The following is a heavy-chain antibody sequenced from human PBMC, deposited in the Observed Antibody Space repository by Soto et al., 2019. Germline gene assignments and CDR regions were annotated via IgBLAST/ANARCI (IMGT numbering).Heavy chain of an antibody. J-gene: IGHJ4*02. D-gene: IGHD5-12*01. Sequence: QVQLQESGPGLVKPSETLSLACTVSGVSITSYYWNWIRQPPGKGLEWIGKIYHSGSTDYNPSLKSRVTXSXXTSKNQFSLKLRSVTAADKAVYYCARAQSGFLFDYWGQGTLVTVSS. CDR1: GVSITSYY. V-gene: IGHV4-59*08. CDR2: IYHSGST. CDR3: ARAQSGFLFDY.